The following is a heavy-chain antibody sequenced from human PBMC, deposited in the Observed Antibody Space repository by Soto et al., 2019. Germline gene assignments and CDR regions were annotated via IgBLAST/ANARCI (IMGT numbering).Heavy chain of an antibody. D-gene: IGHD3-10*01. V-gene: IGHV1-69*02. CDR2: IIPILGIA. J-gene: IGHJ3*02. Sequence: QVQLVQSGAEVKKPGSSVKVSCKASGGTFSSYTISWVRQAPGQGLEWMGRIIPILGIANYAQKFQGRVTITADKSTSTAYMELSSLRSEDTAVSYCARVRGSEPRAYDAFDIWGQGTMVTVSS. CDR3: ARVRGSEPRAYDAFDI. CDR1: GGTFSSYT.